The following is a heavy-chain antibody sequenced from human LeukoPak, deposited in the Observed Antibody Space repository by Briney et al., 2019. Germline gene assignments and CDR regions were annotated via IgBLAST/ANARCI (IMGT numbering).Heavy chain of an antibody. J-gene: IGHJ4*02. Sequence: PGGSLRLSCAASGFTFSSYAMSWVRQAPGKGLEWVSAISGSGGSTYCADSVKGRFTISRDNSKNTLYLQMNSLRAEDTAVYYCANAYHDYGDYVPPGWGQGTLVTVSS. D-gene: IGHD4-17*01. CDR1: GFTFSSYA. CDR3: ANAYHDYGDYVPPG. CDR2: ISGSGGST. V-gene: IGHV3-23*01.